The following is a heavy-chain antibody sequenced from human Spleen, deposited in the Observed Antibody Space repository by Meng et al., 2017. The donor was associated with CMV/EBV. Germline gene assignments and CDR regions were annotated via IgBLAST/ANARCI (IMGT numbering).Heavy chain of an antibody. CDR3: AREGAAMGTP. CDR2: INPNSGGT. CDR1: GYTFTGYY. J-gene: IGHJ5*02. D-gene: IGHD2-2*01. Sequence: QVKLVRSGAEVKKPGASVKVCCKVSGYTFTGYYMHWVRQAPGQGLEWMGWINPNSGGTNYAQKFQGRVTMTRDTFISTAYMELSRLRSDDTAVYYCAREGAAMGTPWGQGTLVTVSS. V-gene: IGHV1-2*02.